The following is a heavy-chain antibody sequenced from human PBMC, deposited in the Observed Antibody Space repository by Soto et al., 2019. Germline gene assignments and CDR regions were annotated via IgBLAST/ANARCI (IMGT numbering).Heavy chain of an antibody. CDR1: AFSFSKYG. J-gene: IGHJ4*02. CDR3: ARKGTGQPLDY. V-gene: IGHV1-18*04. D-gene: IGHD1-1*01. CDR2: ISAYNGDT. Sequence: KLSCDASAFSFSKYGVTWGRQAPGQGLEWMGWISAYNGDTHYAQKLQGRVTLTTDTSTSTAYMELRSLRSDDTAVYYCARKGTGQPLDYWGQGALVTVSS.